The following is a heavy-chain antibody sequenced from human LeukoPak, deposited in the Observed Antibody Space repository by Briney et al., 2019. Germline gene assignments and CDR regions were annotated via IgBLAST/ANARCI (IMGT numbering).Heavy chain of an antibody. CDR2: ISYDGSNK. V-gene: IGHV3-30-3*01. CDR1: GFTFSSYW. Sequence: PGGSLRLSCAASGFTFSSYWMSWVRQAPGKGLEWVAVISYDGSNKYYADSVKGRFTISRDNSKNTLYLQMNSLRAEDTAVYYCARDIDMVRGVIPLYYYYGMDVWGQGTTVTVSS. CDR3: ARDIDMVRGVIPLYYYYGMDV. D-gene: IGHD3-10*01. J-gene: IGHJ6*02.